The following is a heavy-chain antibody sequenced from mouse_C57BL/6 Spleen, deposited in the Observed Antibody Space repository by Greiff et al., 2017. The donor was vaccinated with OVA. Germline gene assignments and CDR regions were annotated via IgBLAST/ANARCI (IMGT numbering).Heavy chain of an antibody. D-gene: IGHD2-1*01. Sequence: EVKLMESGPGLVKPSQSLSLTCSVTGYSITSGYYWNWIRQFPGNKLEWMGYISYDGSNNYNPSLKNRISITRDTSKNQFFLKLNSVTTEDTATYYCARGGGNYERSLFDYWGQGTTLTVSS. CDR2: ISYDGSN. J-gene: IGHJ2*01. V-gene: IGHV3-6*01. CDR3: ARGGGNYERSLFDY. CDR1: GYSITSGYY.